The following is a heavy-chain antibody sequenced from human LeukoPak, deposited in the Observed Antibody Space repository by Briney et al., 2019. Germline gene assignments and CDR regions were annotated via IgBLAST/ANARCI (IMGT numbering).Heavy chain of an antibody. CDR2: IKRKADGETR. J-gene: IGHJ4*02. CDR1: GFTFSQAW. Sequence: KPGGSLRLSCAASGFTFSQAWMSWVRQAPGKGLEWVGRIKRKADGETRDYAAPVKGRFTISRDDSENMLYLQMTSLKTEDSAVYFCAADTPGDNYPFDYWGQGTLVTVSS. D-gene: IGHD5-24*01. V-gene: IGHV3-15*01. CDR3: AADTPGDNYPFDY.